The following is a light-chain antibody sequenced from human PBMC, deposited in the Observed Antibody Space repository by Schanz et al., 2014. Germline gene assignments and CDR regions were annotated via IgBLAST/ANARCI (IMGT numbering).Light chain of an antibody. J-gene: IGKJ2*01. Sequence: DIVVTQSPATLSLSPGERATLSCRSSQNVGTYLAWYQHKPGQAPRLLIYGASSRATGIPDRFRGSGSGTDFTLSISRLEPEDFAVYYCQQYATAPVTFGQGTKLEIK. V-gene: IGKV3-20*01. CDR3: QQYATAPVT. CDR1: QNVGTY. CDR2: GAS.